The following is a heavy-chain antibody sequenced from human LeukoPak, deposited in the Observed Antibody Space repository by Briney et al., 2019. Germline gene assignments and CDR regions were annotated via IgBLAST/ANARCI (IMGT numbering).Heavy chain of an antibody. V-gene: IGHV3-74*01. J-gene: IGHJ4*02. CDR2: INKDGSVI. CDR3: VKVRGRARVGYFDY. Sequence: GGSLRISCAASGFTFGSSWIHWVRQAPGKGLVWVSRINKDGSVIDYAESVKGRFSISRDNAKNTLYLQMNSLRVEDTAIYYCVKVRGRARVGYFDYWGQGALVTVSS. D-gene: IGHD1-26*01. CDR1: GFTFGSSW.